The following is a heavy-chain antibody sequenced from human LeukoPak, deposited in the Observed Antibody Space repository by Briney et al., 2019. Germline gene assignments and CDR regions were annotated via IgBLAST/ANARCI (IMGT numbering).Heavy chain of an antibody. J-gene: IGHJ5*02. D-gene: IGHD3-9*01. CDR2: INAGNGNT. Sequence: GESLKISCKGSGYSFSTYWIGWVRQAPGQRLEWMGWINAGNGNTKYSQKFQGRVTITRDTSASTAYMELSSLRSEDTAVYYCARGVDILTGYYNYNWFDPWGQGTLVTVSS. V-gene: IGHV1-3*01. CDR1: GYSFSTYW. CDR3: ARGVDILTGYYNYNWFDP.